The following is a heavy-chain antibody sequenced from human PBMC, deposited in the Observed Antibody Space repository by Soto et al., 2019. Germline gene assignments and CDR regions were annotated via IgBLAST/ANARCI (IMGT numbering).Heavy chain of an antibody. V-gene: IGHV3-9*01. CDR2: ISWNSGSI. Sequence: PGGSLRLSCAASGFTFDDYAMHWVRQAPGKGLEWVSGISWNSGSIGYADYVKGRFTISRDNAKNSLYLLMNSLRAEDTALYYCAKGLGYCTNGVCSDYWGQGTLVTVSS. D-gene: IGHD2-8*01. J-gene: IGHJ4*02. CDR1: GFTFDDYA. CDR3: AKGLGYCTNGVCSDY.